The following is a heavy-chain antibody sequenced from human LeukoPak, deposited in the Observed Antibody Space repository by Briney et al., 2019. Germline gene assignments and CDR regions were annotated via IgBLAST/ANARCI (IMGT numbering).Heavy chain of an antibody. CDR3: ARGLYSSSWNNWFDP. CDR1: GGSISSGSHY. J-gene: IGHJ5*02. Sequence: SETLSLTCTVSGGSISSGSHYWSWIRQPAGKELEWIGRIYTTGSTNYSPSLKSRVTISADTSKNQFSLKLSSVTAADTAVYYCARGLYSSSWNNWFDPWGQGTLVTVSS. CDR2: IYTTGST. V-gene: IGHV4-61*02. D-gene: IGHD6-13*01.